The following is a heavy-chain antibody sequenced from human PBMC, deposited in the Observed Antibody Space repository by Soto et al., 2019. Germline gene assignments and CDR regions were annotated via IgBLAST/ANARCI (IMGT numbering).Heavy chain of an antibody. J-gene: IGHJ4*02. CDR1: GYSFATSG. V-gene: IGHV1-18*01. Sequence: QVKLVQSGTEVKKPGASMKVSCKSSGYSFATSGISWVRQAPGQGLEWLGWISAYNGNTNHAQKLQDRIIMTTDTSTGTAYLELRSLRSDDTAVYYCARAVQYYDSSGYADWGQGTLVTVSS. CDR3: ARAVQYYDSSGYAD. D-gene: IGHD3-22*01. CDR2: ISAYNGNT.